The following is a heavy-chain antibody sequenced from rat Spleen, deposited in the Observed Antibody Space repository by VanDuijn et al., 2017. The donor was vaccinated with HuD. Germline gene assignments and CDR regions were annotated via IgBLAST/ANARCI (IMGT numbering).Heavy chain of an antibody. J-gene: IGHJ2*01. CDR2: ISFYGSST. V-gene: IGHV5-29*01. D-gene: IGHD1-3*01. CDR1: GFTFSDYG. Sequence: EVQLVESGGGLVQPGRSLKLSCAASGFTFSDYGVAWVRQAPTTGLEWVATISFYGSSTYYRDSVKGRFTISRDNAKSTLYLQMDSLRSEDTATYYCARHGGDYGSYFDYWGQGVMVTVSS. CDR3: ARHGGDYGSYFDY.